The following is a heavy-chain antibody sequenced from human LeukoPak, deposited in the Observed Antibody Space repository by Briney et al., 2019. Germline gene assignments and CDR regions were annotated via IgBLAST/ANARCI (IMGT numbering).Heavy chain of an antibody. V-gene: IGHV1-18*01. CDR1: GYTFTSYG. CDR2: ISAYNGNT. D-gene: IGHD3-3*01. Sequence: ASVKVSCKASGYTFTSYGISWVRQAPGQGLEWMGWISAYNGNTNYAQKLQDRVTMTTDTSTSTAYMELRSLRSDDTAVYYCARIRDTVFWSGYYHKRYYFDYWGQGTLVTVSS. CDR3: ARIRDTVFWSGYYHKRYYFDY. J-gene: IGHJ4*02.